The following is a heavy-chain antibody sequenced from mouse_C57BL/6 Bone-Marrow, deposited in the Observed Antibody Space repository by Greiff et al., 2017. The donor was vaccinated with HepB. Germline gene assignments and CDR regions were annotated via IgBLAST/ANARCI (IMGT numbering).Heavy chain of an antibody. CDR3: ARWYYDVDYAMDY. J-gene: IGHJ4*01. D-gene: IGHD2-4*01. V-gene: IGHV1-55*01. CDR1: GYTFTSYW. Sequence: QVQLQQPGAELVKPGASVKMSCKASGYTFTSYWITWVKQRPGQGLEWIGDIYPGSGSTNYNEKFKSKATLTVDTSSSTAYMQLSSLTSEDSAVYYCARWYYDVDYAMDYWGQGTSVTVSS. CDR2: IYPGSGST.